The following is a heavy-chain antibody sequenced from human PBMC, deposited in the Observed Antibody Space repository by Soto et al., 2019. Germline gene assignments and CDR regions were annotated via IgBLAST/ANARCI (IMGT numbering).Heavy chain of an antibody. CDR2: IKSKTDGGTT. CDR3: TTSYLYYHYMDV. V-gene: IGHV3-15*01. J-gene: IGHJ6*03. CDR1: GFTFSNAW. D-gene: IGHD2-2*01. Sequence: EVQLVESGGGLVKPGGSLRLSCAASGFTFSNAWMSWVRQAPGKGLEWVGRIKSKTDGGTTDYAAPVKGRFTISRDDSKNTLYLQMNSLKTEDTAVYYCTTSYLYYHYMDVWGKGTTVTVSS.